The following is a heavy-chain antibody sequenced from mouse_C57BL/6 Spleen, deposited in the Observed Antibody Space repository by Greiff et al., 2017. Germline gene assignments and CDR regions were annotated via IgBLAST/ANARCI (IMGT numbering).Heavy chain of an antibody. CDR1: GFSLTSYG. CDR3: ARQVGDDYDEAWFAY. Sequence: QVQLQQSGPGLVAPSQSLSITCTVSGFSLTSYGVHWVRQPPGKGLEWLVVIWSDGSTTYNSALKSRLSISKDNSKSQVFLKMNSLQTDDTAMYYCARQVGDDYDEAWFAYWGQGTLVTVSA. D-gene: IGHD2-4*01. V-gene: IGHV2-6-1*01. CDR2: IWSDGST. J-gene: IGHJ3*01.